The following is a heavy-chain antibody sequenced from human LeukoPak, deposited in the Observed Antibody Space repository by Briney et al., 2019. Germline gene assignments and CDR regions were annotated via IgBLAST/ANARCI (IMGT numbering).Heavy chain of an antibody. CDR1: GGSFSTYY. D-gene: IGHD4-11*01. Sequence: SETLSLTCTISGGSFSTYYWSWIRQPPGKGLEWIGYIYYSGSTTYNPSLKSRVTISVDTSKNQFSLNLTSVTAADTAVYYCGRFYRYYYYMDVWGKGTTVTVSS. V-gene: IGHV4-59*08. CDR2: IYYSGST. CDR3: GRFYRYYYYMDV. J-gene: IGHJ6*03.